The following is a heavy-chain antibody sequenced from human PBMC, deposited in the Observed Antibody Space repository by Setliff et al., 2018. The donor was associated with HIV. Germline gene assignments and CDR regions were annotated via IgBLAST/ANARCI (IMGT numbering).Heavy chain of an antibody. CDR3: ARGGEGMALYPDY. Sequence: SVKVSCKASGGTFSSYAISWVRQAPVQGLEWMGRIIPIFGTANYAQKFQGRVTITADESTSTAYMELSSLRSEETAVYYGARGGEGMALYPDYSGQGTLVTVSS. J-gene: IGHJ4*02. CDR2: IIPIFGTA. V-gene: IGHV1-69*13. D-gene: IGHD1-26*01. CDR1: GGTFSSYA.